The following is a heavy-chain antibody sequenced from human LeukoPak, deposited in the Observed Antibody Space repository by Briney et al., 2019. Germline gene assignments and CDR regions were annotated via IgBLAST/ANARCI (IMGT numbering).Heavy chain of an antibody. CDR3: ARARSDHPTLSFLHYYYYMDV. V-gene: IGHV3-20*04. J-gene: IGHJ6*03. CDR2: INWNGGST. CDR1: GFTIDDYG. D-gene: IGHD1-14*01. Sequence: GGSLRLSCAASGFTIDDYGMSWVRQAPGKGLEWVSGINWNGGSTGYADSVKGRFTISRDNAKNSLYLQMNSLRAEDTALYYCARARSDHPTLSFLHYYYYMDVWGKGTTVTVSS.